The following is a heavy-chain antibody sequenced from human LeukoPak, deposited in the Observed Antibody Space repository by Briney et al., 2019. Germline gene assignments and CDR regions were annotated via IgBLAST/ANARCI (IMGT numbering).Heavy chain of an antibody. CDR1: GGTFSSYA. Sequence: SVKVSCKASGGTFSSYAISWVRQAPGQGLEWMGGIIPIFGTANYAQKFQGSVTITADESTSTAYMELSSLRSEDTAVYYCARGKRWSQPYDAFDIWGQGTMVTVSS. CDR2: IIPIFGTA. V-gene: IGHV1-69*13. CDR3: ARGKRWSQPYDAFDI. J-gene: IGHJ3*02. D-gene: IGHD4-23*01.